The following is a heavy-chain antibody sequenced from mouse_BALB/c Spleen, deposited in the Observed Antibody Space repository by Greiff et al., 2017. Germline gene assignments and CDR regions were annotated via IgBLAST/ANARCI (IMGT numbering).Heavy chain of an antibody. Sequence: VQLKQSGGGLVQPGGSRKLSCAASGFTFSSFGMHWVRQAPEKGLEWVAYISSGSSTIYYADTVKGRFTISRDNPKNTLFLQMTSLRSEDTAMYYCAREGKIYYGLDYWGQGTTVTVSS. J-gene: IGHJ2*01. V-gene: IGHV5-17*02. CDR2: ISSGSSTI. CDR3: AREGKIYYGLDY. CDR1: GFTFSSFG. D-gene: IGHD2-1*01.